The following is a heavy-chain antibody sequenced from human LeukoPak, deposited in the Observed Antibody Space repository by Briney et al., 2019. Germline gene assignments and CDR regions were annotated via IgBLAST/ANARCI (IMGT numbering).Heavy chain of an antibody. CDR2: IYYSGST. D-gene: IGHD2-2*01. CDR3: ARGLIPATDYYFDY. CDR1: GGSISSGGYY. Sequence: SETLSLTCTVSGGSISSGGYYWSWIRQHPGKGLEWIGYIYYSGSTYYNPSLKSRVTISVDTSKNQFSLKLSSVTAADTAVYYCARGLIPATDYYFDYWGQGTLVTVSS. J-gene: IGHJ4*02. V-gene: IGHV4-31*03.